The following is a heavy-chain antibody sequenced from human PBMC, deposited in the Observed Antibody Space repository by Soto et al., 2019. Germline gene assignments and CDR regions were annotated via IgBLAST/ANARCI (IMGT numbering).Heavy chain of an antibody. Sequence: QVQLVQSGAEVKKPGASVKVSCKASGYTFTSYGISWVRQAPGQGLEWMGWISAYNGNTNYAQKLQGRDTMTTDTAKSTAYMGLRSLRSDDTAVYYCARKDYYDRSGYRRDFDYWGQGTLVTVSS. J-gene: IGHJ4*02. V-gene: IGHV1-18*01. CDR3: ARKDYYDRSGYRRDFDY. D-gene: IGHD3-22*01. CDR1: GYTFTSYG. CDR2: ISAYNGNT.